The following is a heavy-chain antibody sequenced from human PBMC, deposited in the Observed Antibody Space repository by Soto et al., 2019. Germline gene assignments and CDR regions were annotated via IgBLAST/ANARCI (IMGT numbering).Heavy chain of an antibody. J-gene: IGHJ6*03. CDR2: IKQDGSEK. Sequence: EVQVVESGGGLVQPGGSLRLSCAASGFTFSNHWMTWVRQAPGKGLEWVANIKQDGSEKYYGDSVKGRFTLSRDNVKNSLYLQMNSLRAEDTAVYYCARDSAYCRSTSCYLSYYYYMDVWGKGTTVTVSS. CDR1: GFTFSNHW. CDR3: ARDSAYCRSTSCYLSYYYYMDV. V-gene: IGHV3-7*01. D-gene: IGHD2-2*01.